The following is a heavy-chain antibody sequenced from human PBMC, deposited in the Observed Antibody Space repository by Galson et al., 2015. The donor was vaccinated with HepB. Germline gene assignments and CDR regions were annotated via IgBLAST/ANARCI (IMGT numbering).Heavy chain of an antibody. Sequence: SVKVSCKASGGTFTGYYMHWVRQAPGQGLEWMGRINPNSGGTNYAQKFQGRVTMTRDTSISTAYMELSRLRSDDTAVYYCARFYYDSSGYLDYWGQGTLVTVSS. V-gene: IGHV1-2*06. CDR3: ARFYYDSSGYLDY. D-gene: IGHD3-22*01. CDR1: GGTFTGYY. CDR2: INPNSGGT. J-gene: IGHJ4*02.